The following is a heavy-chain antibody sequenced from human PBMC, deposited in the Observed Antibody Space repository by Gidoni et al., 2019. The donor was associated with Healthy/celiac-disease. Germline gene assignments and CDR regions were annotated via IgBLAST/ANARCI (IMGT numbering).Heavy chain of an antibody. CDR1: GFTFSSYA. J-gene: IGHJ4*02. CDR2: ISGSGGST. V-gene: IGHV3-23*01. D-gene: IGHD2-2*02. CDR3: AKTTAYCSSTSCYIYYFDY. Sequence: EVQLLESGGGLVQPGGSLRLSCSASGFTFSSYAMRWVRQAPGKGLEWVSAISGSGGSTYYADAVKGRFTISRDNSKNTLYLQMNSLRAEDTAVYYCAKTTAYCSSTSCYIYYFDYWGQGTLVTVSS.